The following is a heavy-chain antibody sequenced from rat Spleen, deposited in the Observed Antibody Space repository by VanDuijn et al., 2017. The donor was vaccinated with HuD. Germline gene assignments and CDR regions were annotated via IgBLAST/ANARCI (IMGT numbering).Heavy chain of an antibody. CDR2: INFDGGNT. CDR1: GFTFSNYG. CDR3: TTGGMSIDY. Sequence: EVQLVESGGGLVQTGRSMKLSCAASGFTFSNYGMAWVRQAPKKGLEWVAHINFDGGNTYYRDSVKGRFTISRDNTKSTLYLQMDSLRSEDTATYVFTTGGMSIDYWGQGVMVTVSS. D-gene: IGHD1-4*01. J-gene: IGHJ2*01. V-gene: IGHV5-25*01.